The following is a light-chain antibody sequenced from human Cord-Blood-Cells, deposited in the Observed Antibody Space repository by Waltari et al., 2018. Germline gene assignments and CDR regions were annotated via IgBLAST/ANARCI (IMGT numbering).Light chain of an antibody. J-gene: IGLJ2*01. CDR3: SSYTSSSTLVV. V-gene: IGLV2-14*01. CDR1: SSDVGGYNY. Sequence: QSALTQPASVSGSPGQSITISCTGTSSDVGGYNYVSWYKQHPGKAPKLSIYDVSNRPSGVSNRFSGSKSGNAASLTISGLQAEDEADYYCSSYTSSSTLVVFGGGTKLTVL. CDR2: DVS.